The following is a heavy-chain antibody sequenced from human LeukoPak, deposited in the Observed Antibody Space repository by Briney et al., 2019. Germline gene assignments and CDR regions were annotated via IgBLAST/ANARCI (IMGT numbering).Heavy chain of an antibody. Sequence: PGGSLRLSYAASGLPFSHSGMHWVRQAPGKGLEWVAFIRYGGSNKYYADSVKGRFTISRDNSKNALYLQMNSLRGEDTAVYYCFGITVTDVPYWGQGTLVTVSS. D-gene: IGHD1-7*01. CDR1: GLPFSHSG. CDR2: IRYGGSNK. J-gene: IGHJ4*02. V-gene: IGHV3-30*02. CDR3: FGITVTDVPY.